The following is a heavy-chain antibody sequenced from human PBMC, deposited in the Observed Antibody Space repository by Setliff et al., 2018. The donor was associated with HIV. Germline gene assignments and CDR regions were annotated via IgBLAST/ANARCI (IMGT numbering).Heavy chain of an antibody. CDR3: ARAVHSGWYYFDY. D-gene: IGHD6-19*01. CDR2: ISSSSSYI. J-gene: IGHJ4*02. V-gene: IGHV3-21*01. CDR1: GFTFSSYT. Sequence: GGSLRLSCAASGFTFSSYTMIWVRQAPGKGLEWVSSISSSSSYIYYADSLKGRFTISRDNAKNSLYLQMNSLRAEDTAVYYCARAVHSGWYYFDYWGQGTLVTVSS.